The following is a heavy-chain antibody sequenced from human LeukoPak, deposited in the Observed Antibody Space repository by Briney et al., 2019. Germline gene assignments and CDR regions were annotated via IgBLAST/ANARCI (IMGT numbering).Heavy chain of an antibody. CDR2: IIPVFGTA. J-gene: IGHJ1*01. V-gene: IGHV1-69*13. Sequence: VASVKVSCKASGGTFSSYAISWVRQAPGQGLEWMGGIIPVFGTANYAQKFQGRVTITADESTSTAYMELSGLRSEDTAVYYCARTRQQLVYWEYFQHWGQGTLVTVSS. D-gene: IGHD6-13*01. CDR1: GGTFSSYA. CDR3: ARTRQQLVYWEYFQH.